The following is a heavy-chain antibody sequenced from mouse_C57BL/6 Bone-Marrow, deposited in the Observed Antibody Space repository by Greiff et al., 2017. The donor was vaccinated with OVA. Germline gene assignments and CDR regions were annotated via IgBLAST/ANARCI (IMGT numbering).Heavy chain of an antibody. Sequence: QVQLQQPGAELVKPGASVKLSCKASGYTFTSYWMHWVKQRPGQGLEWIGMIHPNSGSTNYNEKFKSKATLTVDKSSSTAYMQLSSLTSEDSAVYYCADSSGGGSFAYWGQGTLVTVSA. D-gene: IGHD3-2*02. CDR3: ADSSGGGSFAY. CDR1: GYTFTSYW. CDR2: IHPNSGST. J-gene: IGHJ3*01. V-gene: IGHV1-64*01.